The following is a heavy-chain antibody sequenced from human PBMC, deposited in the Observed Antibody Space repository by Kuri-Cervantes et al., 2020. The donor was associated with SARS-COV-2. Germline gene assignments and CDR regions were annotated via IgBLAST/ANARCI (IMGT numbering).Heavy chain of an antibody. CDR1: GGSISSSSYY. V-gene: IGHV4-39*07. J-gene: IGHJ3*02. CDR3: ARRRGMATITFDI. Sequence: SETLSLTCTVSGGSISSSSYYWSWNRQPPGKGLEWIGSIYYSGSTYDNPSLKSRVTISVDTSKNQFSLKLSSVTAADTAVYYCARRRGMATITFDIWGQGTMVTVSS. CDR2: IYYSGST. D-gene: IGHD5-24*01.